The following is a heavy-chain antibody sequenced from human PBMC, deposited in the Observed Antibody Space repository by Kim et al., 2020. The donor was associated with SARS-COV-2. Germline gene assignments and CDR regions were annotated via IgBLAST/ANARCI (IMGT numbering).Heavy chain of an antibody. CDR3: AKDDGDGDYGLYYYGMDV. Sequence: GGSLRLSCAASGFTFSSYGMHWVRQAPGKGLERVAVISYDGSNKYYADSVKGRFTISRDNSKNTLYLQMNSLRAEDTAVYYCAKDDGDGDYGLYYYGMDVWGQGTTVTVSS. CDR2: ISYDGSNK. V-gene: IGHV3-30*18. D-gene: IGHD4-17*01. J-gene: IGHJ6*02. CDR1: GFTFSSYG.